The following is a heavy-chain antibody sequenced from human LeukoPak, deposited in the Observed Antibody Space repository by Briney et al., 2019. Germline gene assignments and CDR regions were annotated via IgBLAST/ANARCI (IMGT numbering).Heavy chain of an antibody. J-gene: IGHJ4*02. CDR1: GFTFSSYE. CDR3: ARGDSPRLLWCGEPGGFYFDY. V-gene: IGHV3-48*03. D-gene: IGHD3-10*01. CDR2: ISCSGSTI. Sequence: PGGSLRLSCAASGFTFSSYEMHWVRQAPGKGLEWVAYISCSGSTIYYADSVKGRFTISKDNAKNSLSLQMNSLRAEDTAVYYCARGDSPRLLWCGEPGGFYFDYWGQETLVTVSS.